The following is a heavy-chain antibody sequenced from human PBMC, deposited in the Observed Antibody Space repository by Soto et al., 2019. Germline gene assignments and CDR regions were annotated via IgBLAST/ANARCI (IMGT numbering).Heavy chain of an antibody. Sequence: QVQLVQSGAEVKKPGASVKVSCKASGYTFTSYGISWVRQAPGQGLEWMGWISAYNGNTNYAQKLQGRVTMTTDTSTSTAYMELSSLRSDDTAVYYCARVEGYCISTCCYRCFAPWGQGTLVTVSS. V-gene: IGHV1-18*01. CDR2: ISAYNGNT. D-gene: IGHD2-2*01. J-gene: IGHJ5*02. CDR3: ARVEGYCISTCCYRCFAP. CDR1: GYTFTSYG.